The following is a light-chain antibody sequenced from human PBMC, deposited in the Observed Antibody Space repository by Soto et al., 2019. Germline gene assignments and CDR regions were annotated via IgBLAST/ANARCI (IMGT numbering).Light chain of an antibody. J-gene: IGLJ2*01. V-gene: IGLV2-14*01. CDR2: EVS. CDR1: SSDVRGYNY. Sequence: QSALTQPASVSGSPGQSITISCTGTSSDVRGYNYVSWYQQHPGKAPKLMIYEVSNRPSGVSNRFSGSKSGNTASLTISGLQAEDEADYYCSSYTSSSLGVFGGGTKLTVL. CDR3: SSYTSSSLGV.